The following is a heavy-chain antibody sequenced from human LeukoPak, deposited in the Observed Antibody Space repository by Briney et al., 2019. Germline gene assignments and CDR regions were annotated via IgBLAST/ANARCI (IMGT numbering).Heavy chain of an antibody. Sequence: GGSLRLSCAASGLTFSSASMVWVRQAPGKGLEWVSSISSTSEYIFQKDSLKGRFTISRDNAKNSVFLQMDSLRAEDTAVYYCAGSRGKRITMFRVFDHWGQGTLVTVSS. CDR2: ISSTSEYI. CDR3: AGSRGKRITMFRVFDH. V-gene: IGHV3-21*01. D-gene: IGHD3-10*01. J-gene: IGHJ4*02. CDR1: GLTFSSAS.